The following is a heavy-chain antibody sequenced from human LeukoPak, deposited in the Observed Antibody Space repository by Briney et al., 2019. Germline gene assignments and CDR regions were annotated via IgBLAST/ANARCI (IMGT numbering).Heavy chain of an antibody. CDR3: ARLSTVTTSFDY. D-gene: IGHD4-17*01. CDR2: INPNSGGT. CDR1: GYTFTGYY. Sequence: GASVKVSCKASGYTFTGYYMHWVRQAPGQGLEWMGWINPNSGGTNYAQKFQGRVTMTRDTSISAAYMELSRLRSDDTAVYYCARLSTVTTSFDYWGQGTLVTVSS. J-gene: IGHJ4*02. V-gene: IGHV1-2*02.